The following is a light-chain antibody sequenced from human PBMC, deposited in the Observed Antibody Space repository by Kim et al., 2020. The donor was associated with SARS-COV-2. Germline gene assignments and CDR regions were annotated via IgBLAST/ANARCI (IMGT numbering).Light chain of an antibody. Sequence: ASVGDRVTITCRASQGISSWLAWYQQNPGKAPKLLIFPASSLEIGVPSRLSGSGSGTDFPLTISSLQPEDFATYYCQQANNFPLTFGGGTKVDIK. CDR1: QGISSW. V-gene: IGKV1-12*01. J-gene: IGKJ4*01. CDR2: PAS. CDR3: QQANNFPLT.